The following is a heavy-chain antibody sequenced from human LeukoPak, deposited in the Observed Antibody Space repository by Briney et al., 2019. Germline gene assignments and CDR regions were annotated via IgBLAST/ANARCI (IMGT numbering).Heavy chain of an antibody. CDR3: ATEGYCSSISCFMRMDV. CDR1: GYTLTELS. V-gene: IGHV1-24*01. Sequence: GASVKVSCKVSGYTLTELSMHWVRQAPGKGLEWMGGFDPEDGETVYAQKSQGRVTMTEDTSTDTAYMELSSLRSEDTAVYYCATEGYCSSISCFMRMDVWGKGTTVTVSS. CDR2: FDPEDGET. J-gene: IGHJ6*04. D-gene: IGHD2-2*01.